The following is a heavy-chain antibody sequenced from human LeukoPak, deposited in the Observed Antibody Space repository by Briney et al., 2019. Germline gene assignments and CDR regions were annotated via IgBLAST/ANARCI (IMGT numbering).Heavy chain of an antibody. CDR2: IWYDGSNK. V-gene: IGHV3-33*01. D-gene: IGHD2-2*01. Sequence: GGSLRLSCAASGFTFSSYGMHWVRQAPGKGLEWVAVIWYDGSNKCYADSVRGRFTISRDNSKNTLYLQMNSLRAEDTAVYYCARGLGYCSSTSCYGDWFDPWGQGTLVTVSS. CDR1: GFTFSSYG. J-gene: IGHJ5*02. CDR3: ARGLGYCSSTSCYGDWFDP.